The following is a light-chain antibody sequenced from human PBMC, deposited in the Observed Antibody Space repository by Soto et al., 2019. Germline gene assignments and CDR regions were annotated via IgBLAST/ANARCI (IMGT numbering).Light chain of an antibody. CDR1: QSVSSND. Sequence: PGETATLSCRASQSVSSNDLAWYQQKPGQAPRLLIYGASSRATGIPDRFSGSGSGTDFTLTISRLEPEDFAVFYCQQYDNSITFGQGTRLEI. V-gene: IGKV3-20*01. CDR2: GAS. CDR3: QQYDNSIT. J-gene: IGKJ5*01.